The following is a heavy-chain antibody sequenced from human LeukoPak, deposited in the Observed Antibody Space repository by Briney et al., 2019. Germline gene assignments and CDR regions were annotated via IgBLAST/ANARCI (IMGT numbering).Heavy chain of an antibody. J-gene: IGHJ5*02. V-gene: IGHV4-34*01. CDR1: GGSFSGYY. CDR3: ARSAVAGKGETVNWFDP. CDR2: INHSGST. Sequence: SETLSLTCAVYGGSFSGYYWSWIRQPPGKGLEWIGEINHSGSTNYNPSLKSRVTISVDTSKNQFSLKLSSATAADTAVYYCARSAVAGKGETVNWFDPWGQGTLVTVSS. D-gene: IGHD6-19*01.